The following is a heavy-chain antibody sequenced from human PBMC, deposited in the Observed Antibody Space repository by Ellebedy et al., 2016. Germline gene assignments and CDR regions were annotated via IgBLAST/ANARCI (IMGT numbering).Heavy chain of an antibody. CDR3: ARDPFLYSSGWYVGMDV. Sequence: SQTLSLTXAISGDSVSSNSAAWNWIRQSPSRGLEWLGRTYYRSKWYNDYVVSVKSRITINPDTSKNQFSLQLNSVTPEDTAVYYCARDPFLYSSGWYVGMDVWGQGTTVTVSS. D-gene: IGHD6-19*01. V-gene: IGHV6-1*01. CDR2: TYYRSKWYN. CDR1: GDSVSSNSAA. J-gene: IGHJ6*02.